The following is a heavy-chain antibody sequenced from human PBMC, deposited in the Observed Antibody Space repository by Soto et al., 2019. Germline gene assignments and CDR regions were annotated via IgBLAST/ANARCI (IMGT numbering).Heavy chain of an antibody. CDR2: ISAYNGNT. Sequence: ASVKVSCKASGYTFTSYGISWVRQAPGQGLEWMGWISAYNGNTNYAQKLQGRVTMTTDTSTSTAYMELRSLRSDDTAVYYCARDYSSSWYNWFDPWGQGTLVTVSS. CDR3: ARDYSSSWYNWFDP. CDR1: GYTFTSYG. V-gene: IGHV1-18*04. D-gene: IGHD6-13*01. J-gene: IGHJ5*02.